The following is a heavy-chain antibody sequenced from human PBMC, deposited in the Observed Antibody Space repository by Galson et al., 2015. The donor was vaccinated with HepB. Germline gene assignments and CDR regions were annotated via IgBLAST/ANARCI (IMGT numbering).Heavy chain of an antibody. CDR3: AESSYGSGSSAFEY. Sequence: SVKVSCKASGGTFSSYTISWVRQAPGQGLEWMGRIIPILGIANYAQKFQGRVTITADKSTSTAYMELSSPRSEDTAVYYCAESSYGSGSSAFEYWGQGTLVTVSS. CDR2: IIPILGIA. D-gene: IGHD3-10*01. CDR1: GGTFSSYT. J-gene: IGHJ4*02. V-gene: IGHV1-69*02.